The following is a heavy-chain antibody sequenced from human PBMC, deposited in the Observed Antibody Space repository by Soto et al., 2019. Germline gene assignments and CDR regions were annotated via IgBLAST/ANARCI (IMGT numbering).Heavy chain of an antibody. CDR1: GVPRRNKH. CDR3: ARGNSGYDGLVYYYYYGMDV. CDR2: IYSGGST. J-gene: IGHJ6*02. V-gene: IGHV3-53*01. D-gene: IGHD5-12*01. Sequence: GFLKPSCCTPGVPRRNKHKELGPPGSVEGAVWVSVIYSGGSTYYADSVKGRFTISRDNSKNTLYLQMNSLRAEDTAVYYCARGNSGYDGLVYYYYYGMDVWGQGTTVTVSS.